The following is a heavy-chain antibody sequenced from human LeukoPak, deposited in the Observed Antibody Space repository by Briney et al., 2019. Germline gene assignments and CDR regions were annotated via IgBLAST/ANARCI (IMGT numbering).Heavy chain of an antibody. CDR1: GGSISSGPYY. CDR3: AREGIAVAGTQFVDY. D-gene: IGHD6-19*01. J-gene: IGHJ4*02. Sequence: SETLSLTCTVSGGSISSGPYYWNWIRQPAGKGLEWIGSIYYSGSTYYSPSLKSRVTISVDTSKNQFSLKLSSVTAADTAVYYCAREGIAVAGTQFVDYWGQGTLVTVSS. CDR2: IYYSGST. V-gene: IGHV4-39*07.